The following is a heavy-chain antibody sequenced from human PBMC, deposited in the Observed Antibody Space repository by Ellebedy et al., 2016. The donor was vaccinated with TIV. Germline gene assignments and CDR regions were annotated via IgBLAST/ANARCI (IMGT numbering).Heavy chain of an antibody. CDR3: ATMRLGYCSGGSCHSGWFDP. J-gene: IGHJ5*02. D-gene: IGHD2-15*01. CDR2: IIPILGIA. CDR1: GDTFSSYA. V-gene: IGHV1-69*04. Sequence: SVKVSCXASGDTFSSYAISWVRQAPGQGLEWMGRIIPILGIANYAQKFQGRVTITADKSTSTAYMELSSLRSEDTAVYYCATMRLGYCSGGSCHSGWFDPWGQGTLVTVSS.